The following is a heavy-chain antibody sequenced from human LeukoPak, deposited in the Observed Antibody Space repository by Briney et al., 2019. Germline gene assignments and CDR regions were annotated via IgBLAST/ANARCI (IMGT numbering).Heavy chain of an antibody. CDR1: GYTFTSYG. D-gene: IGHD2-21*02. J-gene: IGHJ4*02. Sequence: ASVKVSCKASGYTFTSYGISWVRQAPGQGLEWMGWISAYNGDTNYAQKLQGRVTMTTDTSTSTAYMELRSLRSDDTAVYYCAKSPQGVTAIHQFDYWGQGTLVTVSS. V-gene: IGHV1-18*01. CDR2: ISAYNGDT. CDR3: AKSPQGVTAIHQFDY.